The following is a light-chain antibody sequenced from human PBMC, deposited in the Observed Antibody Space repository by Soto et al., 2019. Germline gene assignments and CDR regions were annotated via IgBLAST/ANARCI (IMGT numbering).Light chain of an antibody. Sequence: DKQGTNSVSALSVSIGDRVTITFRASQSITRWLAWYQQKPGKAPKLLIYDASSLESGVPSRFSGSGSGTEFTLTISSLQPEDFASYYCQQYNSYSTFAQGTKV. CDR1: QSITRW. V-gene: IGKV1-5*01. CDR3: QQYNSYST. CDR2: DAS. J-gene: IGKJ1*01.